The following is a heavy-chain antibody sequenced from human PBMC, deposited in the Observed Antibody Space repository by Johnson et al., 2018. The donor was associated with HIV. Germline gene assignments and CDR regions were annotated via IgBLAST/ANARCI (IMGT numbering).Heavy chain of an antibody. Sequence: VQLVESGGGLVKPGGSLRLSCAASGFTFSNAWISWVRQAPGKGLEWVGRIKSKTDGGTTDYAAPVKGRFTISRDNAKNTLYLQMNSLRAEDTAVYYCARGDFWSGYPDAFDSWGQGTMVTVSS. D-gene: IGHD3-3*01. CDR1: GFTFSNAW. V-gene: IGHV3-15*01. CDR3: ARGDFWSGYPDAFDS. CDR2: IKSKTDGGTT. J-gene: IGHJ3*02.